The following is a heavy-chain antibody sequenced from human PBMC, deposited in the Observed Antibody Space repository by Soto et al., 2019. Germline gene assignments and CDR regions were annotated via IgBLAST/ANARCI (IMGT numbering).Heavy chain of an antibody. J-gene: IGHJ4*02. CDR3: ARYCSGGSCLDY. D-gene: IGHD2-15*01. Sequence: QLQLQESGPGLVKPSETLSLTCTVSGGSISSSSYYWGWIRQPPGKGLEWIGSIYYSGSTYYNPSLKSRVTRSVDTSKNQFSLKLSSVTAADTAVYYCARYCSGGSCLDYWGQGTLVTVSS. V-gene: IGHV4-39*01. CDR2: IYYSGST. CDR1: GGSISSSSYY.